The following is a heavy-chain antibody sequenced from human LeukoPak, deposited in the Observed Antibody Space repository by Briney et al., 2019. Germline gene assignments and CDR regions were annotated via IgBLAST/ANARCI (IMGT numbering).Heavy chain of an antibody. V-gene: IGHV1-2*02. CDR1: GYTFTGYY. CDR3: ARGQRRSSTSCYTVDY. D-gene: IGHD2-2*02. J-gene: IGHJ4*02. CDR2: INPNSGGT. Sequence: ASVKVSCKASGYTFTGYYMHWVRQAPGQGLEWMGWINPNSGGTNYAQKFQGRVTMTRDTSISTAYMELSRLRSDDTAVYYCARGQRRSSTSCYTVDYWGQGTLVTVSS.